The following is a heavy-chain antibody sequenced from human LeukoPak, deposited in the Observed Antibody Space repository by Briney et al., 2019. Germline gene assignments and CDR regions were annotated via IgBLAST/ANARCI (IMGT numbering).Heavy chain of an antibody. D-gene: IGHD3-22*01. V-gene: IGHV3-48*04. CDR2: ISSTSTGI. Sequence: GGSRRLSCAASGFTFSTYNMNWVGQAPGKGLEGVSSISSTSTGIYYADSVKGRFTISRDNAKNSLYLQMSSLRAEDTAVYYCARRYYGSATYRLPYDYWGQGTLVTVYS. CDR3: ARRYYGSATYRLPYDY. CDR1: GFTFSTYN. J-gene: IGHJ4*02.